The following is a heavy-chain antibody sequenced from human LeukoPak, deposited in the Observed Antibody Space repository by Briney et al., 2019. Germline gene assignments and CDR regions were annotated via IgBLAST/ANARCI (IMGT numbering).Heavy chain of an antibody. CDR2: IYYSGST. CDR1: GGSISSYY. V-gene: IGHV4-59*01. D-gene: IGHD6-13*01. J-gene: IGHJ3*02. CDR3: ARDRGERDSSWSLPAHGFDI. Sequence: KPSETLSLTCTVSGGSISSYYWSWIRQPPGKGLEWIGYIYYSGSTNYNPSLKSRVTISVDTSKNQFSLKLSSVTAADTAVYYCARDRGERDSSWSLPAHGFDIWGQGTMVTVSS.